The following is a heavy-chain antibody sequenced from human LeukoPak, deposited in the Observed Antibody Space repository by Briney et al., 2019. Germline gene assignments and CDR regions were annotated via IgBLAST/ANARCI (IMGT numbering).Heavy chain of an antibody. D-gene: IGHD6-13*01. J-gene: IGHJ4*02. Sequence: SCKASGGTFSSYAMHWVRQAPGKGLEWVAVISYDGSNKYYADSVKGRFTISRDNSKNTLYLQMNSLRAEDTAVYYCARDLVGIAGGYWGQGTLVTVSS. V-gene: IGHV3-30-3*01. CDR2: ISYDGSNK. CDR3: ARDLVGIAGGY. CDR1: GGTFSSYA.